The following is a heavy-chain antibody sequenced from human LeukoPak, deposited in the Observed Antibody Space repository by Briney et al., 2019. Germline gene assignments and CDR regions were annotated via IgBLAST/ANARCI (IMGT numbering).Heavy chain of an antibody. Sequence: KPSQTLSLTCIVSGGSISNYHCSCVRQPPGKGLEWIGYVSYTGSTNCNPSLKSRVTVSVDTSKNQFSLNLSSVTAADTAMYYCARASTVTTWSLGYWGQGILVTVSS. CDR1: GGSISNYH. D-gene: IGHD4-17*01. J-gene: IGHJ4*02. CDR2: VSYTGST. CDR3: ARASTVTTWSLGY. V-gene: IGHV4-59*01.